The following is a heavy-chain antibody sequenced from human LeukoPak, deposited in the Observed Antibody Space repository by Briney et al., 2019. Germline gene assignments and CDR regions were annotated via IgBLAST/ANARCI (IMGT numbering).Heavy chain of an antibody. CDR2: INGDGTST. J-gene: IGHJ5*01. V-gene: IGHV3-74*01. CDR3: ARGLAPSGFDS. CDR1: GFTFNSRW. Sequence: GGSLRLSCAASGFTFNSRWIHWVRQAPGKGLVWVSLINGDGTSTSYADSVKGRFTISRDNAKNTVYLQMSSLRVDDTAMYYCARGLAPSGFDSWGQGTLVTVSS. D-gene: IGHD3-10*01.